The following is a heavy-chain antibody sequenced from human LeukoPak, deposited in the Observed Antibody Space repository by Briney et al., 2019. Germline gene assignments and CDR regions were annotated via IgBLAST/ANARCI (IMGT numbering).Heavy chain of an antibody. V-gene: IGHV5-51*01. CDR2: IYPCDSDT. CDR3: ARLRGGSPVDY. CDR1: GYSFTSYW. J-gene: IGHJ4*02. D-gene: IGHD1-26*01. Sequence: GESLKISCETSGYSFTSYWIGWVRQMPGKGLEWMGIIYPCDSDTRYSPSLQGQVSISVDKSISTAYLQWSSLKASDTAMYYCARLRGGSPVDYWGQGTLVTVSS.